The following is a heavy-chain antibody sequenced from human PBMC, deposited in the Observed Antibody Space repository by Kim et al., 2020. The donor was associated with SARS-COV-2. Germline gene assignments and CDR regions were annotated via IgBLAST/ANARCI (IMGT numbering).Heavy chain of an antibody. Sequence: TYSEDSVKGRLTISRDNSKNTLYLQLNRLRAEDTAVYYCANYVELWTNFDYWGQGTLVTVSS. D-gene: IGHD5-18*01. J-gene: IGHJ4*02. CDR3: ANYVELWTNFDY. CDR2: T. V-gene: IGHV3-23*01.